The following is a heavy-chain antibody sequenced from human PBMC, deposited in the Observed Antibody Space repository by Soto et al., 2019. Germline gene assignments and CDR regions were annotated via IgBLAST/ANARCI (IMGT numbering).Heavy chain of an antibody. D-gene: IGHD1-26*01. J-gene: IGHJ4*02. CDR2: IDPKNGGT. Sequence: QVQLVQSGTEVKKPGASVKVSCKASGYTVTDYYIHWVRQAAGQGLEWMGWIDPKNGGTIYAQKIQDRVTMTRDTSISTAYMDLSRLTSDDTALYYCARDDYGIYPYWGQGTLVTVSS. CDR3: ARDDYGIYPY. V-gene: IGHV1-2*02. CDR1: GYTVTDYY.